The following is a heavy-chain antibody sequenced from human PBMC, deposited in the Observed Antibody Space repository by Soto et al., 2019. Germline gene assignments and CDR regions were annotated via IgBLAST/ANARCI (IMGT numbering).Heavy chain of an antibody. CDR3: VRDRRLRGYPFDI. Sequence: EVQLVESGGGLVQPGGSLRLSCAASGFSFSSSWMHWVRQAPGKGLVWVSRISFDGTATTSADAVKGRFIISRDNAKNTLFLQTHNLRADDTTMYYCVRDRRLRGYPFDIWGQGTFVSVSS. CDR1: GFSFSSSW. V-gene: IGHV3-74*03. J-gene: IGHJ3*02. D-gene: IGHD2-15*01. CDR2: ISFDGTAT.